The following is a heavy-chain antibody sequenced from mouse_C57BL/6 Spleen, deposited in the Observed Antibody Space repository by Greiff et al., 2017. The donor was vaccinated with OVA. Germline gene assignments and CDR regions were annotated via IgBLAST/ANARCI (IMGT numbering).Heavy chain of an antibody. V-gene: IGHV2-3*01. CDR1: GFSLTSYG. CDR2: IWGDGST. D-gene: IGHD1-1*01. J-gene: IGHJ4*01. CDR3: ARITTVVAGGDYYAMDY. Sequence: VKLQESGPGLVAPSQSLSITCTVSGFSLTSYGVSWVRQPPGKGLEWLGVIWGDGSTNYHSALISRLSISKDNSKSQVFLKLNSLQTDDTATYYCARITTVVAGGDYYAMDYWGQGTSVTVSS.